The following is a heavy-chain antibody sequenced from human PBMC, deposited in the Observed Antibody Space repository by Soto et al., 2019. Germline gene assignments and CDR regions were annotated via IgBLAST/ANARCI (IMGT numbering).Heavy chain of an antibody. D-gene: IGHD6-19*01. CDR1: GFTFSSYW. CDR2: IKQDGSET. Sequence: PGGSLRLSCGASGFTFSSYWMNWVRQAPGKGLEWVANIKQDGSETSYVDSVKGRFTISRDNAKNSLYLQMNNLRAEDTAVYYCARIDDSAWYTRDYWGQGTLVTVSS. CDR3: ARIDDSAWYTRDY. J-gene: IGHJ4*02. V-gene: IGHV3-7*01.